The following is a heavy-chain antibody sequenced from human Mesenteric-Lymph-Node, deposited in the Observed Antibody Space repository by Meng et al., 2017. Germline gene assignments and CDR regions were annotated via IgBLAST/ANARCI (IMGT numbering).Heavy chain of an antibody. CDR3: ARTGITMVRGVIISYYYYGMDV. CDR1: GGSFSGYY. D-gene: IGHD3-10*01. Sequence: SETLSLTCAVYGGSFSGYYWSWIRQPPGKGLEWIGEINHSGSTYYNPSLKSRVTISVDTSKNQFSLKLSSVTAADTAVYYCARTGITMVRGVIISYYYYGMDVWGQGTTVTVSS. J-gene: IGHJ6*02. V-gene: IGHV4-34*01. CDR2: INHSGST.